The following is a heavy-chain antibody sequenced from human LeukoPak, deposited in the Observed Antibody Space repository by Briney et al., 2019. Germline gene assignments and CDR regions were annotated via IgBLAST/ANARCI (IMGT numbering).Heavy chain of an antibody. V-gene: IGHV4-4*07. CDR1: GGSISSYY. D-gene: IGHD3-10*01. J-gene: IGHJ5*02. CDR2: IYTSGST. CDR3: ARDWRGYYYGSGSYRWFDP. Sequence: SETLSLTCTVSGGSISSYYWSWIRQPAGKGLEWIGRIYTSGSTNYNPSLKSRVTMSVDTSKNQFSLKLSSVTAADTAVYYCARDWRGYYYGSGSYRWFDPWGQGTLVTVSS.